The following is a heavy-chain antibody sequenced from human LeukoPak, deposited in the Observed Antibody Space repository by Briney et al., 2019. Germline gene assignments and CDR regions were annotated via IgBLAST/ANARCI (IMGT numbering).Heavy chain of an antibody. CDR1: GFTFSSYG. Sequence: GGSLRLSCAASGFTFSSYGMSWVRQAPGKGLEWVSAISGSGGSTYYADSVKGRFTTSRDNSKNTLYLQMNSLRAEDTAVYYCAKDQIPVYDYVWGSYRPEAFDYWGQGTLVTVSS. CDR3: AKDQIPVYDYVWGSYRPEAFDY. D-gene: IGHD3-16*02. J-gene: IGHJ4*02. CDR2: ISGSGGST. V-gene: IGHV3-23*01.